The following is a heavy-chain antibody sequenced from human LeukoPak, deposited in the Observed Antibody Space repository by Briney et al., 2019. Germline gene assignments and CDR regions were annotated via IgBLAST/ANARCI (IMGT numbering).Heavy chain of an antibody. D-gene: IGHD3-3*01. Sequence: SGRSLRLSCAASGFTFSSYAMSWVRQAPWKGLEWVSAISGSGGSTYYADSVKGRFTISRDNSKNTLYLQMNSLRAEDTAVYYCAKVSVWSGYYSGMDVWGQGTTVTVSS. V-gene: IGHV3-23*01. J-gene: IGHJ6*02. CDR2: ISGSGGST. CDR3: AKVSVWSGYYSGMDV. CDR1: GFTFSSYA.